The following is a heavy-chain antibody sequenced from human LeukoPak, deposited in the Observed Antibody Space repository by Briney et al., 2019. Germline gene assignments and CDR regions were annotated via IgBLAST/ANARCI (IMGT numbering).Heavy chain of an antibody. D-gene: IGHD2-15*01. CDR1: GGSISSYY. CDR3: ARGRSGGSRRGPFEI. Sequence: MPSETLSLTCTVSGGSISSYYWSWIRQPPGKGLEWIGYIYYSGSTNYNPSLKSRVTISVDTSKNQFSLKLSSVTAADTAVYYCARGRSGGSRRGPFEIWGQGTMVTVSS. V-gene: IGHV4-59*01. CDR2: IYYSGST. J-gene: IGHJ3*02.